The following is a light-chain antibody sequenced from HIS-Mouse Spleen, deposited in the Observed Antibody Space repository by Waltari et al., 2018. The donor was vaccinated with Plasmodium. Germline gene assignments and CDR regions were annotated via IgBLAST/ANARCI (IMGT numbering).Light chain of an antibody. CDR1: QSVSSN. Sequence: EIVMTQSPATLSVSPGESATLSCRAGQSVSSNLAWYQQIPGQPHRLLIYCASTRATGIPARFSGGGSGTEFTVTIGSLQYEDFAVDYGKQYNNGPPRFTFGPGTKVDIK. J-gene: IGKJ3*01. V-gene: IGKV3-15*01. CDR3: KQYNNGPPRFT. CDR2: CAS.